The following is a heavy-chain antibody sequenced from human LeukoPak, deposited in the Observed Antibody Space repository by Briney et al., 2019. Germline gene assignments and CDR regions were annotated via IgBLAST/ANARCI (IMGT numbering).Heavy chain of an antibody. CDR3: ARGGYYDDRGGNYYVAFDY. J-gene: IGHJ4*02. CDR2: IYYSGST. CDR1: GGPISSYY. Sequence: PSETLSLTCTVSGGPISSYYWSWIRQPPGKGLEWIGYIYYSGSTNYNPSLKTRVTMSVDTSKNQFSLKLSSVTAAATAAYYCARGGYYDDRGGNYYVAFDYWGQGTLVTVSS. D-gene: IGHD3-22*01. V-gene: IGHV4-59*12.